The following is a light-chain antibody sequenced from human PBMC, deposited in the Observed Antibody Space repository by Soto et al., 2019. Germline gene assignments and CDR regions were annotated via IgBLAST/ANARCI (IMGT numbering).Light chain of an antibody. V-gene: IGLV3-21*04. CDR2: YDS. CDR3: QVWDIMTDNDV. Sequence: SYELTQPPSVSVAPEKTATITCGGNNIGDKRVHWYRQKPGQAPVLLISYDSDRAAGSPGRFSGSNSGNTATLTISRVEAGDEADYYCQVWDIMTDNDVFGGGTKLTVL. J-gene: IGLJ2*01. CDR1: NIGDKR.